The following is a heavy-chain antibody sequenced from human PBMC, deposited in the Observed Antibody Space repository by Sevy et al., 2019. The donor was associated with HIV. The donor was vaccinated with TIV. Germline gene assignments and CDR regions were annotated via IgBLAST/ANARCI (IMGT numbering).Heavy chain of an antibody. V-gene: IGHV3-30-3*01. J-gene: IGHJ4*02. CDR2: ISYDGSNK. CDR1: GFTFSSYA. CDR3: ARDSGIAVAYFDY. Sequence: GGSLRLSCAASGFTFSSYAMHWVRQAPGKGLEWVAVISYDGSNKYNADSVKGRFTISRDNSKNTLYLQMNSLRAEDTAVYYCARDSGIAVAYFDYWGQGTLVTVSS. D-gene: IGHD6-19*01.